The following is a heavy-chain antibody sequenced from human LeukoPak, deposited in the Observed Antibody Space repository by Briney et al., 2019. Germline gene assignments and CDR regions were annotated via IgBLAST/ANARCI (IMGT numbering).Heavy chain of an antibody. CDR1: GFTFSSYA. J-gene: IGHJ4*02. CDR2: IRYDGSNK. D-gene: IGHD3-22*01. Sequence: GSLRLSCAASGFTFSSYAMSWVRQAPGKGLEWVTFIRYDGSNKYYADSVKGRFTISRDNSKNTLYLQMNSLRAEDTAVYYCAKDALLVVGSSGYYYNNWGQGTLVTVSS. V-gene: IGHV3-30*02. CDR3: AKDALLVVGSSGYYYNN.